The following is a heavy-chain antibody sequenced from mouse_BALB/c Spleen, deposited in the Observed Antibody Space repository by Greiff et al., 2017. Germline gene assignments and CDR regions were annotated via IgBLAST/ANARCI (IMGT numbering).Heavy chain of an antibody. CDR2: IYPGNSDT. D-gene: IGHD2-13*01. CDR3: TRETRNAMDY. Sequence: EVQLQQSGTVLARPGASVKLSCTASGYSFTSYWMHWVKQRPGQGLEWIGAIYPGNSDTSYNQKFKGKAKLTAVTSASTAYMELSSLTNEDSAVYYCTRETRNAMDYWGQGTSVTVSS. V-gene: IGHV1-5*01. CDR1: GYSFTSYW. J-gene: IGHJ4*01.